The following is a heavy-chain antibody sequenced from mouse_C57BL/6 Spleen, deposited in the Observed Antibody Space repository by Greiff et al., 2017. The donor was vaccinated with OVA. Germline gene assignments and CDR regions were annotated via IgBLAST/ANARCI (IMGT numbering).Heavy chain of an antibody. CDR2: IHPNSGST. V-gene: IGHV1-64*01. Sequence: VQLQQPGAELVKPGASVKLSCKASGYTFTSYWMHWVKQRPGQGLEWIGMIHPNSGSTNYNEKFKSKATLTVDKSSSTAYMQLSSLTSEDSAVYYCARAYYSNYGYFEVWGTGTTVTVSS. CDR3: ARAYYSNYGYFEV. CDR1: GYTFTSYW. J-gene: IGHJ1*03. D-gene: IGHD2-5*01.